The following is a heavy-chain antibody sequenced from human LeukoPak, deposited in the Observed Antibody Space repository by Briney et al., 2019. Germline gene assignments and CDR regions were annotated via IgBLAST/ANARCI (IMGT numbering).Heavy chain of an antibody. V-gene: IGHV3-48*03. CDR2: ISSSGSTI. D-gene: IGHD5-18*01. J-gene: IGHJ4*02. CDR3: ARGIQLWFVLDY. Sequence: PGGSLRLSCAASGFTFSRYEMNWVRQAPGKGLEWVSYISSSGSTIYYADSVKGRFTISRDNAKNSLYLQMNSLRAEDTAVYYCARGIQLWFVLDYWGQGTLVTVSS. CDR1: GFTFSRYE.